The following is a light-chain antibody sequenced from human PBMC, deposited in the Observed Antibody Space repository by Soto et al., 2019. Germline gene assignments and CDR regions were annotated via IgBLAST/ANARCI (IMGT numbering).Light chain of an antibody. CDR2: GVS. J-gene: IGKJ4*01. CDR1: QTVGRNY. V-gene: IGKV3-20*01. Sequence: EIVLTQSPGSLSLSPGERATLSCRASQTVGRNYLAWYQQKPGQTPRLLIHGVSNRATGIPDRISGSGSGTDFTLIISRLEPEDFAVYYCQQYASSPLTFGGGTKVEIK. CDR3: QQYASSPLT.